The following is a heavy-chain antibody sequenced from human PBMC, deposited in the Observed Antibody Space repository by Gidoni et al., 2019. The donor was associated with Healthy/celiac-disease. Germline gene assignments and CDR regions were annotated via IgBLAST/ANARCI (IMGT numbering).Heavy chain of an antibody. CDR2: IKQDGSEK. J-gene: IGHJ6*02. V-gene: IGHV3-7*01. CDR1: GFTFMSYW. Sequence: VQRVGSGGGWVQPGGSLGLAWAAAGFTFMSYWMSWVRQAPGKGLEWVANIKQDGSEKYYVDSVKGRFTISRDNAKNSLYLQMNSLRAEDTAVYYCARDRYDILTGSYGMDVWGQGTTVTVSS. D-gene: IGHD3-9*01. CDR3: ARDRYDILTGSYGMDV.